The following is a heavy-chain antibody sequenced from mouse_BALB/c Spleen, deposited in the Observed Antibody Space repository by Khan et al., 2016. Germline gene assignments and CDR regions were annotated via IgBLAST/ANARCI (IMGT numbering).Heavy chain of an antibody. D-gene: IGHD2-4*01. CDR1: GYTFTSYW. J-gene: IGHJ3*01. CDR3: TRGESTMIRGFAY. V-gene: IGHV1-69*02. Sequence: QVQLQQPGAELVRPEASVKLSCKASGYTFTSYWINWMKQRPGQGLEWIGNIYPSDIYTNYNQKFKDKATLTVDKSSSTAYMQLSSPTSEDSAIYYCTRGESTMIRGFAYWGQGTLVTVSA. CDR2: IYPSDIYT.